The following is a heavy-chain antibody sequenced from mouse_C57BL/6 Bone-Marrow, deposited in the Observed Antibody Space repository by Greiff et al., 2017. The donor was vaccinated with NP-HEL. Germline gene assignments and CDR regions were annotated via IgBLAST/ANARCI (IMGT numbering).Heavy chain of an antibody. CDR3: ARSDYDYDWGDFAY. V-gene: IGHV1-69*01. CDR1: GYTFTSYW. D-gene: IGHD2-4*01. Sequence: VQLQQPGAELVMPGASVKLSCKASGYTFTSYWMHWVKQRPGQGLEWIGEIDPSDSYTNYNQKFKGKATLTVDQSSSTAYMQLSSLTSEDVAVYYCARSDYDYDWGDFAYWGQGTTLTVSS. CDR2: IDPSDSYT. J-gene: IGHJ2*01.